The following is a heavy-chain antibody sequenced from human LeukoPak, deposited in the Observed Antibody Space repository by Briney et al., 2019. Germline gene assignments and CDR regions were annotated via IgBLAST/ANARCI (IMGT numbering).Heavy chain of an antibody. D-gene: IGHD4-23*01. CDR1: GFTVSSNY. CDR2: IYNNGNT. J-gene: IGHJ4*02. V-gene: IGHV3-53*01. Sequence: PGGSLRLSCAASGFTVSSNYMSWVRQAPGKGLEWVSVIYNNGNTYYADSVKGRFTISRDNPKNTLYLQMNSLRAEDTAVYYCAREVTGGNPSDYWGQGTLVTVSS. CDR3: AREVTGGNPSDY.